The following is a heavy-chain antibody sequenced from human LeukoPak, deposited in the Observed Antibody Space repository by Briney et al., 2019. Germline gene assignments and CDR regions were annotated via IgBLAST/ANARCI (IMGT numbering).Heavy chain of an antibody. J-gene: IGHJ4*02. Sequence: GASLRLSCAASGFTFSSYAMSWVRQAPGKGLEWVSAISGSGGSTYYADSVKGRFTISRDNSKNALYLQMNSLRAEDTAVYYCANLPLFWGSYHYTGVYFDYWGQGTLVTVSS. V-gene: IGHV3-23*01. D-gene: IGHD3-16*02. CDR1: GFTFSSYA. CDR3: ANLPLFWGSYHYTGVYFDY. CDR2: ISGSGGST.